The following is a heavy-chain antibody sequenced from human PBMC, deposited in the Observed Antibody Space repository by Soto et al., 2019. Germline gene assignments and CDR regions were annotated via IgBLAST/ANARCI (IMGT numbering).Heavy chain of an antibody. Sequence: QITLKESGPTLVKPTQTLTLTCTFSGFSLSTSGVGVGWIRQPPGKALEWLALIYWDDDKRYSPSLKSRLTITKDPSKNQVVLTMTNMDPVDTATYYCAHRQDSSSSNWFDPWGQGTLVTVSS. CDR1: GFSLSTSGVG. D-gene: IGHD6-13*01. CDR2: IYWDDDK. J-gene: IGHJ5*02. CDR3: AHRQDSSSSNWFDP. V-gene: IGHV2-5*02.